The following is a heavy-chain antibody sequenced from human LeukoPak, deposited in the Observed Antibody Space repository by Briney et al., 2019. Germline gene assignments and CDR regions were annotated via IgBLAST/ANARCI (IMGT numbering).Heavy chain of an antibody. CDR2: IIPIFGTA. CDR1: GGTFSSYA. V-gene: IGHV1-69*05. J-gene: IGHJ4*02. D-gene: IGHD1-26*01. CDR3: ARGNSGSYSSDY. Sequence: GASVKVSCEASGGTFSSYAISWVRQAPGQGLEWMGGIIPIFGTANYAQKFQGRVTITTDESTSTAYMELSSLRSEDTAVYYCARGNSGSYSSDYWGQGTLVTVSS.